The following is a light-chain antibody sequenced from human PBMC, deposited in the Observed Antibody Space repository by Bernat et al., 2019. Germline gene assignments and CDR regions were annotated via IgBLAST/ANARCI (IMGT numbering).Light chain of an antibody. CDR3: QHYNNWPLT. CDR2: GAS. J-gene: IGKJ4*01. CDR1: QSVSSN. V-gene: IGKV3-15*01. Sequence: EIAMTQSPATLSVSPGERATLSCRASQSVSSNLAWYQQKPGQAPRLLIYGASTRATGIPARFSGGGSGTEFTLTISSLQSEDFAVYYCQHYNNWPLTFGGGTKVEIK.